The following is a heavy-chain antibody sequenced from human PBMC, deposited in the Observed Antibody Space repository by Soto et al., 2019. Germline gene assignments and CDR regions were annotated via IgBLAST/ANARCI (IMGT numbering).Heavy chain of an antibody. CDR3: ARGWFGPDV. Sequence: VQLVESGGGLVQPGGSLSLSCAASSFTLSGRSMHWVRQATGKGLVWVSGIDNAGTDSTYADSVKGRFTSSRDNAKNTLYLQMNSLIVEDTAVYYCARGWFGPDVWGKGTRVSVSS. CDR1: SFTLSGRS. D-gene: IGHD3-10*01. J-gene: IGHJ6*04. V-gene: IGHV3-74*01. CDR2: IDNAGTDS.